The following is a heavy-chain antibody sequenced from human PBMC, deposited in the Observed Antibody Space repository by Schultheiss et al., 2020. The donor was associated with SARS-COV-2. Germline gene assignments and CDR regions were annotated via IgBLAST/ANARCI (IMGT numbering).Heavy chain of an antibody. J-gene: IGHJ6*03. D-gene: IGHD1-26*01. V-gene: IGHV3-21*01. CDR1: GFNFSRYS. Sequence: GESLKISCAASGFNFSRYSMNWVRQAPGKGLEWVSSISTNNYIYYADSVKGRFTISRDNAKNSLYLQMNSVRAEDTAVYYCARGVGATPYYYMDVWGKGTTVTVSS. CDR2: ISTNNYI. CDR3: ARGVGATPYYYMDV.